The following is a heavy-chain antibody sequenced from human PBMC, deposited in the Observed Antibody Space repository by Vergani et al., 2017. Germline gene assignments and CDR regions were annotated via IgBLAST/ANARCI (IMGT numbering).Heavy chain of an antibody. Sequence: EVQLVQSGAEVKKPGESLRISCKGSGYSFTSYWLSWVRQMPGKGLEWMGRIDPSDSYTNYSPSFQGHVTISADKSISTAYLQWSSLKASDTAMYYCARLPRGRYYYDSSANGAWGQGTLVTVSS. J-gene: IGHJ5*02. D-gene: IGHD3-22*01. CDR3: ARLPRGRYYYDSSANGA. CDR2: IDPSDSYT. CDR1: GYSFTSYW. V-gene: IGHV5-10-1*03.